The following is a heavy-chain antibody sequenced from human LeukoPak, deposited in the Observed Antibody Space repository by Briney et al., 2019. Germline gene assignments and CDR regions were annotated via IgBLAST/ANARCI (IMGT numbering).Heavy chain of an antibody. V-gene: IGHV4-38-2*01. J-gene: IGHJ4*02. CDR2: VHHSGNT. Sequence: KTSETLSLTCAVSGFSVGSGYFWGWIRQPPGRGLEWIGSVHHSGNTYYNPSLKSRVAASADTSKNQFSLRLNSVTAADTAIYHCARVKNIAVAADYFDSWGQGTLVTVSS. CDR3: ARVKNIAVAADYFDS. D-gene: IGHD6-19*01. CDR1: GFSVGSGYF.